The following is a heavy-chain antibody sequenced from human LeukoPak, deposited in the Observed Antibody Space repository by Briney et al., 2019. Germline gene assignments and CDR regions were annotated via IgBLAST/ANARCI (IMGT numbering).Heavy chain of an antibody. D-gene: IGHD3-10*01. CDR1: GGTFSSYA. CDR3: ARGLVYYYGSPTGGGYPPADWYFDL. Sequence: GSSVKVSCKASGGTFSSYAISWVRQAPGQGLEWMGGIIPIFGTANYAQKFQGRVTITADESTSTAYMELSSLRSEDTAVYYCARGLVYYYGSPTGGGYPPADWYFDLWGRGTLVTVSS. CDR2: IIPIFGTA. J-gene: IGHJ2*01. V-gene: IGHV1-69*01.